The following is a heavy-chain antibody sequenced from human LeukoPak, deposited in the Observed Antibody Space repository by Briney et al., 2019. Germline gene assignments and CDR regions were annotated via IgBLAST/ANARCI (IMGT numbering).Heavy chain of an antibody. J-gene: IGHJ4*02. CDR3: ARGGYGSGWPLDY. V-gene: IGHV4-59*02. Sequence: PSETLSLTCTVSGGSVSRYYWSWIRQPPGKGLEWIGYIYYTGSTNCNPSLKSRVTISVDASKNQFSLRLSSVTAADTAVYYCARGGYGSGWPLDYWGQGTLVTVSS. CDR2: IYYTGST. CDR1: GGSVSRYY. D-gene: IGHD6-19*01.